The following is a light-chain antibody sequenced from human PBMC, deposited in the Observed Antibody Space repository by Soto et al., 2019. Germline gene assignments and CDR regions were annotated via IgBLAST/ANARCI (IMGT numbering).Light chain of an antibody. CDR3: QQYGSTPYT. CDR2: GAS. V-gene: IGKV3-20*01. CDR1: QSVSSSY. J-gene: IGKJ2*01. Sequence: EIVLTQSPCTLSLSPGERATLSCRASQSVSSSYLAWYQQKPGQAPRLLIYGASSRATGIPDWFSGSGSGTDYTLTISRLEPEDFSVYYCQQYGSTPYTFGQGTKLEIK.